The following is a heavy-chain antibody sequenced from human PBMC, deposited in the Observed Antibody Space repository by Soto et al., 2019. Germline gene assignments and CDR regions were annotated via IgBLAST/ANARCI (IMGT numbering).Heavy chain of an antibody. CDR2: ISYDGSNK. Sequence: PVGSLRLSCAASGFTFSTYGMHWVRQAPGKGLEWVALISYDGSNKFYVDSVKGRFTISRDNSKNTLYLQMNSLRVEDTAVYYCAKGTAYCSGGTCPGFDYYGMDVWGQGTTVTVSS. D-gene: IGHD2-15*01. V-gene: IGHV3-30*18. CDR3: AKGTAYCSGGTCPGFDYYGMDV. J-gene: IGHJ6*02. CDR1: GFTFSTYG.